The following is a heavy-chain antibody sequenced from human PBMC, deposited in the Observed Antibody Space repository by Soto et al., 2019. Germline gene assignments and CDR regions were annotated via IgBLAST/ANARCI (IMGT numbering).Heavy chain of an antibody. Sequence: GGSLRLSCAASGFTFSSYGMHWVRQAPGKGLEWVAVIWYDGSNKYYADSVKGRFTISRDNSKNTLYLQMNSLRAEDTAVYYWARAEYGSGSYYQRPKPPALDYWGQGTLVTVSS. V-gene: IGHV3-33*01. CDR3: ARAEYGSGSYYQRPKPPALDY. CDR1: GFTFSSYG. D-gene: IGHD3-10*01. J-gene: IGHJ4*02. CDR2: IWYDGSNK.